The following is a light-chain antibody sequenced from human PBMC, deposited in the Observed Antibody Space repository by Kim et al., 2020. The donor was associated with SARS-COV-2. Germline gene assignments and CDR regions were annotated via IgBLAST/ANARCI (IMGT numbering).Light chain of an antibody. CDR3: QKYNSAPWT. CDR2: GAS. J-gene: IGKJ1*01. V-gene: IGKV1-27*01. Sequence: DIQMAQSPSSLSASVGDRVTITCRASQGISNYLAWYRQKPGKVPMLLIYGASTLRSGVPSRFRGSGSGTDFTLTISSLQPEDAATYYCQKYNSAPWTFGQGTKVDIK. CDR1: QGISNY.